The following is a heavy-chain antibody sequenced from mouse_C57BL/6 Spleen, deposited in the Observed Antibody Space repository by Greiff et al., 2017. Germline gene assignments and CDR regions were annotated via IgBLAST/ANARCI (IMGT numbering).Heavy chain of an antibody. J-gene: IGHJ2*01. CDR3: ARKGENPYDFDY. Sequence: QVQLQQPGAELVKPGASVKLSCKASGYTFTSYWMQWVKQRPGQGLEWIGEIAPSDSYTNYNQKFQGKATLTVDTASSTAYMQLSSLTSEDSAVYDCARKGENPYDFDYWGQGTTLTVSS. CDR1: GYTFTSYW. CDR2: IAPSDSYT. D-gene: IGHD1-1*01. V-gene: IGHV1-50*01.